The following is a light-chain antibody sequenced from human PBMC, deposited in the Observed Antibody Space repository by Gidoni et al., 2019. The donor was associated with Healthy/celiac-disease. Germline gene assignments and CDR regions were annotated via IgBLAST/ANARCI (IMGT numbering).Light chain of an antibody. Sequence: DIVMTQSPDSLAVSLGERATINCKSSQRVLYSSNNKNYLAWYQQKPGQPPKLLIYWASTRESGVPERFSGSGSGTDFTLTISSLQAEDVAVYYCQQYYSTPFTFXPXTKVDIK. CDR2: WAS. CDR1: QRVLYSSNNKNY. CDR3: QQYYSTPFT. V-gene: IGKV4-1*01. J-gene: IGKJ3*01.